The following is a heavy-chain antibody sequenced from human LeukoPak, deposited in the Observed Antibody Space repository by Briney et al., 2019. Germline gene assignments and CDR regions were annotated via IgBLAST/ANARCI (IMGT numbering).Heavy chain of an antibody. V-gene: IGHV4-39*07. CDR1: GGSISSSSYY. D-gene: IGHD3-10*01. CDR3: ARVSQRKTMALDY. J-gene: IGHJ4*02. CDR2: IYYSGST. Sequence: PSETLSLTCTVSGGSISSSSYYWGWIRQPPGKGLEWIGSIYYSGSTYYNPSLKSRVTISVDTSKNQFSLKLSSVTAADTAVYYCARVSQRKTMALDYWGQGTLVTVSS.